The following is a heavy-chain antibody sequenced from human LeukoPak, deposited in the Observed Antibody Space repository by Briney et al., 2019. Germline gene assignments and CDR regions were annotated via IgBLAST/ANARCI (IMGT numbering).Heavy chain of an antibody. D-gene: IGHD2-15*01. J-gene: IGHJ5*02. Sequence: ASVKVSCKASGYTFTSYYMHWVRQAPGQGLGWMGIINPSGGSTSYAQKFQGRVTMTRNTSISTAYMELSSLRSEDTAVYYCARGPSAYCSGGSCYSGSAWFDPWGQGTLVTVSS. CDR3: ARGPSAYCSGGSCYSGSAWFDP. CDR1: GYTFTSYY. V-gene: IGHV1-46*01. CDR2: INPSGGST.